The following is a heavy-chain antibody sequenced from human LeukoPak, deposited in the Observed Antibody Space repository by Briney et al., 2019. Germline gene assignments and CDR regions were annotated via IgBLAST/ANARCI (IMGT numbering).Heavy chain of an antibody. CDR3: AREYCYGMDV. CDR2: IYHSGST. J-gene: IGHJ6*02. V-gene: IGHV4-59*12. Sequence: SETLSLTCTVSGDSISGYYWSWIRQPPGKGLEWIGYIYHSGSTYYNPSLKSRVTISVDRSKNQFSLKLSSVTAADTAVYYCAREYCYGMDVWGQGTTVTVSS. CDR1: GDSISGYY.